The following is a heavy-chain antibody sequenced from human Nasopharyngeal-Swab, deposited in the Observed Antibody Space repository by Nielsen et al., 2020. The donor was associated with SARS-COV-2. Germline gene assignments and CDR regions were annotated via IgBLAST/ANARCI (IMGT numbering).Heavy chain of an antibody. CDR3: ARDAPAHYGAFY. Sequence: LSLTCAASGFTFSNHWMHWFRQRPGKGLEGVAFIAHDASNEYYGDSVKGRFSISRDSSKNTLYLQMDSLRGEDTAVYYCARDAPAHYGAFYWGRGTLVTVSS. CDR1: GFTFSNHW. J-gene: IGHJ4*02. CDR2: IAHDASNE. D-gene: IGHD4-17*01. V-gene: IGHV3-30*03.